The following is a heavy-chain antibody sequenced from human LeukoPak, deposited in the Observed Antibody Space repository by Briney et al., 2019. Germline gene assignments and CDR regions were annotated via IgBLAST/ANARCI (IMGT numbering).Heavy chain of an antibody. J-gene: IGHJ4*02. D-gene: IGHD4-17*01. CDR1: GGSISSYY. V-gene: IGHV4-59*01. Sequence: SETLSLTCTVSGGSISSYYRSWIRQPPGKGLEWIGYIYYSGSTNYNPSLKSRVTISVDTSKNQFSLKLSSVTAADTAVYYCARHYGDYPLIDYWGQGTLVTVSS. CDR3: ARHYGDYPLIDY. CDR2: IYYSGST.